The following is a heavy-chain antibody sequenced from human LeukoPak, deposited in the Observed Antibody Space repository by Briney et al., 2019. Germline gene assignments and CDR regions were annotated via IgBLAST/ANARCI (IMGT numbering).Heavy chain of an antibody. CDR3: ARSRGYSYGTTFLDY. J-gene: IGHJ4*02. D-gene: IGHD5-18*01. Sequence: SETLSLTCTVSGGSISSYYWSWVRQPPGKGLEWIGYIYYIGSTNYNPSLKSRVTISVGTSKNQFSLKPSSVTAADTAVYYCARSRGYSYGTTFLDYWGQGTLVTVSS. CDR1: GGSISSYY. V-gene: IGHV4-59*08. CDR2: IYYIGST.